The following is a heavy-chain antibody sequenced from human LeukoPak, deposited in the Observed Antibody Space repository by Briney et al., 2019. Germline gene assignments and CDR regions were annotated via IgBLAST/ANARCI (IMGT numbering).Heavy chain of an antibody. CDR1: GYTFSGHY. CDR3: ATSSGSYYSLVDY. D-gene: IGHD1-26*01. V-gene: IGHV1-2*06. Sequence: GASVKVSCKASGYTFSGHYLHWVRQAPGQGLEWMGRINPNSGGTNYAQKFQGRVTMTRDTSISTAYMELSRLRSDDTAVYYCATSSGSYYSLVDYWGQGTLVTVSS. CDR2: INPNSGGT. J-gene: IGHJ4*02.